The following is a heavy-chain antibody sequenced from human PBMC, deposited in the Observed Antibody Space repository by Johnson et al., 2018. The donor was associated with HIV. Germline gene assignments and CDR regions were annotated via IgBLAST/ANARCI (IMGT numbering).Heavy chain of an antibody. D-gene: IGHD2-15*01. CDR2: IRYDGSDK. V-gene: IGHV3-30*02. CDR1: GFTFSNFG. Sequence: QVQLVESGGGVVQPGGSLRLSCAASGFTFSNFGMHWVRQAPGKGLEWVTFIRYDGSDKYYADSVKGRFTISRDNSKNTLYPQMNSMRAEDTAVYYCAKDLRAGVAGDAFDIWGQGTMVTVSS. CDR3: AKDLRAGVAGDAFDI. J-gene: IGHJ3*02.